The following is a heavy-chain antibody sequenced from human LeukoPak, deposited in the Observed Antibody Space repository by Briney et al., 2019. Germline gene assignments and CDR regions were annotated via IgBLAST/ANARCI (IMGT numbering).Heavy chain of an antibody. V-gene: IGHV3-11*04. CDR2: ISSSGSTI. CDR1: GFTFSDYY. Sequence: GGSLRLSCAASGFTFSDYYMSWIRQALGKGLEWLSYISSSGSTIYSADSVKGRFTISRDNAKNSLYLQMNSLRAEDTAVYYCARDRRYDFWSGHYTPDAFDIWGQGTMVTVSS. D-gene: IGHD3-3*01. J-gene: IGHJ3*02. CDR3: ARDRRYDFWSGHYTPDAFDI.